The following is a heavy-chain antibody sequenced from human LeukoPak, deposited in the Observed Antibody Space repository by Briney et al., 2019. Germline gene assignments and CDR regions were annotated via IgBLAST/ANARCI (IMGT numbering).Heavy chain of an antibody. CDR3: VRFFYYYARRPPC. D-gene: IGHD3-10*01. CDR2: IYYSGST. J-gene: IGHJ4*02. Sequence: PSEILSLTGTVSGGYISTRNYYWGWLRQSPGKGLEWIGNIYYSGSTYYNPSLKSRVSLSIDPSMHQVSLKVYSLNLADTSVYCYVRFFYYYARRPPCWGQGTLVAVSS. CDR1: GGYISTRNYY. V-gene: IGHV4-39*01.